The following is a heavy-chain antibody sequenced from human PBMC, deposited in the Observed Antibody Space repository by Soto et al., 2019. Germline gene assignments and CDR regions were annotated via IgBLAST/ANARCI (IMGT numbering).Heavy chain of an antibody. Sequence: PGGSLRLSCAASGFTFSDYYMSWIRQAPGKGLEWVSYISSSGSTIYYADSVKGRFTISRDNAKNSLYLQMNSLRAEDTAVYYCARELFSGDGYYYYYGMDVWGQGTTVTVSS. CDR1: GFTFSDYY. CDR2: ISSSGSTI. CDR3: ARELFSGDGYYYYYGMDV. J-gene: IGHJ6*02. V-gene: IGHV3-11*01. D-gene: IGHD3-10*02.